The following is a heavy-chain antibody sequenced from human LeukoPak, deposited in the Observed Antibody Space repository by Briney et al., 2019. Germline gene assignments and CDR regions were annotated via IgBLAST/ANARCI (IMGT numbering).Heavy chain of an antibody. CDR2: SSFDESNK. D-gene: IGHD1-1*01. CDR3: ARGMRCTGTNRYVKVYFYYYYMDL. V-gene: IGHV3-30-3*01. Sequence: GGSLRLSCAASGFDFSRYAMYWVRQAPGKGLEWVAISSFDESNKYYRDSVKGRFTISKDNSKDTLYLQMNNLKTEDTAVYYCARGMRCTGTNRYVKVYFYYYYMDLWGIGTTVIVSS. CDR1: GFDFSRYA. J-gene: IGHJ6*03.